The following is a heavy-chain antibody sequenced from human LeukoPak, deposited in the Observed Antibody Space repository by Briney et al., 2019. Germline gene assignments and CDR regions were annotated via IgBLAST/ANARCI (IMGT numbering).Heavy chain of an antibody. CDR2: IYPGDSDT. V-gene: IGHV5-51*01. J-gene: IGHJ4*02. D-gene: IGHD3-10*01. Sequence: ASVKISCKGSGYSFTSYWIGWVRQMPGKGLEWMGIIYPGDSDTRYSPSFQGQVTISADKSTSTAYLQWSSLKASDSAMYYCARQAKASRYGSGSYADYWGQGTLVTVSS. CDR3: ARQAKASRYGSGSYADY. CDR1: GYSFTSYW.